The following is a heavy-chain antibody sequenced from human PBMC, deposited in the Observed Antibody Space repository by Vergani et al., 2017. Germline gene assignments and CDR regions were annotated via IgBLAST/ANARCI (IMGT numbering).Heavy chain of an antibody. J-gene: IGHJ4*02. V-gene: IGHV4-30-2*01. CDR2: IYHSGST. Sequence: QLQLQESGSGLVKPSQTLSLPCAVSGGSISSGGYSWSWIRQPPGKGLEWIGYIYHSGSTYYNPSLKSRVTISVDRSKNQFSLKLSSVTAADTAVYYCASQEYSSSSAFDYWGQGTLVTVSS. D-gene: IGHD6-6*01. CDR3: ASQEYSSSSAFDY. CDR1: GGSISSGGYS.